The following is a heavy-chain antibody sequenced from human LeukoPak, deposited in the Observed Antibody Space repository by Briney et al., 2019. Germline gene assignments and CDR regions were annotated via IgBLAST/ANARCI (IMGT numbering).Heavy chain of an antibody. CDR3: ARDDYDPYYYYMDV. D-gene: IGHD3-22*01. CDR1: DGSISSYY. CDR2: IYYSGST. J-gene: IGHJ6*03. Sequence: SETLSPTCTVSDGSISSYYWSWIRQPPGKGLEWIGYIYYSGSTNYNPSLKSRVTISVDTSKNQFSLKLSSVTAADTAVYYCARDDYDPYYYYMDVWGKGTTVTVSS. V-gene: IGHV4-59*01.